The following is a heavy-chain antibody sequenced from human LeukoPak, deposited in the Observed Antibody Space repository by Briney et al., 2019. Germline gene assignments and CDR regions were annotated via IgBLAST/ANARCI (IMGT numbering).Heavy chain of an antibody. J-gene: IGHJ4*02. CDR2: IRYDGSNK. Sequence: SGGSPRLSCAASGFTFSSYGMHWVRQAPGKGLEWVAFIRYDGSNKYYADSVKGRFTISRDNSKNTLYLQMNSLRAEDTAVYYCAKDQHDSSGYWIDYWGQGTLVTVSS. CDR1: GFTFSSYG. D-gene: IGHD3-22*01. V-gene: IGHV3-30*02. CDR3: AKDQHDSSGYWIDY.